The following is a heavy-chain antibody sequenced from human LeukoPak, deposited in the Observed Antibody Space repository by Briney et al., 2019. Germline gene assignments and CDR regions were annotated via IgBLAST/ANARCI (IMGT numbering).Heavy chain of an antibody. J-gene: IGHJ6*02. CDR2: IYYSGST. CDR3: ATQYSGSFPYYYYGMDV. CDR1: GGSVSSGSYY. V-gene: IGHV4-61*01. Sequence: SETLSHTCTVSGGSVSSGSYYWSWIRQPPGKGLEWIGYIYYSGSTNYNPSLKSRVTISVDTSKNQFSLKLSSVTAADTAVYYCATQYSGSFPYYYYGMDVWGQGTTVTVSS. D-gene: IGHD1-26*01.